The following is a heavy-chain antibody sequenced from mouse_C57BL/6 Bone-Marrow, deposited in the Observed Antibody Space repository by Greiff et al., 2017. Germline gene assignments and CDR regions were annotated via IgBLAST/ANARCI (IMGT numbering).Heavy chain of an antibody. V-gene: IGHV1-26*01. J-gene: IGHJ2*01. CDR3: ARGGEILVFDY. Sequence: VQLQQSGPELVKPGASVKISCKASGYTFTDYYMNWVKQSHGKSLEWIGDINPNNGGTSYNQKFKGKATLTVDKSSSTAYMELRSLTSEDSAVYYCARGGEILVFDYWGQGTTLTVSS. CDR1: GYTFTDYY. CDR2: INPNNGGT. D-gene: IGHD1-1*02.